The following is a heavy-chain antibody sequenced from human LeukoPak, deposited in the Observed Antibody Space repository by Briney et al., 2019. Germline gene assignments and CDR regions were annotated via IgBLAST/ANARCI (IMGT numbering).Heavy chain of an antibody. D-gene: IGHD5-24*01. CDR3: ARGRDRSKAGDL. V-gene: IGHV4-34*01. CDR1: GGSCDDYY. CDR2: IHPHGIY. J-gene: IGHJ5*02. Sequence: SETLSLNCAVHGGSCDDYYCSWIRQPPGKGLKWIGEIHPHGIYYYNSSLPRRVTISIDTSKSQFCLRLTSVTAADTALYYCARGRDRSKAGDLWGQGSLVIVSS.